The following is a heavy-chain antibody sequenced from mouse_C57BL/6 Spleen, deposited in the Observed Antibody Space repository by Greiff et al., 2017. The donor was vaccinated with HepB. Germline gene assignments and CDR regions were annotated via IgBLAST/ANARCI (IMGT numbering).Heavy chain of an antibody. Sequence: QVQLQQSGAELVRPGASVTLSCKASGYTFTDYEMHWVKQTPVHGLEWIGAIDPETGGTAYNQKFKGKAILTADKSSSTAYMELRSLTSEDSAVYYGTRWGAFITTSWGQGTTLTVSS. D-gene: IGHD1-1*01. V-gene: IGHV1-15*01. J-gene: IGHJ2*01. CDR1: GYTFTDYE. CDR3: TRWGAFITTS. CDR2: IDPETGGT.